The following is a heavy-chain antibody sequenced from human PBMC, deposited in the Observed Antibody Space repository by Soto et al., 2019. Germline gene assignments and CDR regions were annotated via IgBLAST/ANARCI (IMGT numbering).Heavy chain of an antibody. V-gene: IGHV3-33*01. D-gene: IGHD5-18*01. CDR3: ARARGYSYGYDGLGY. Sequence: GGSLRLSCAASGFTFSSYGMHWVRQAPGKGLEWVAVIWYDGSNKYYADSVKGRFTISRDNSKNTLYLQMNSLRAEDTAVYYCARARGYSYGYDGLGYWGQGTLVTVSS. J-gene: IGHJ4*02. CDR2: IWYDGSNK. CDR1: GFTFSSYG.